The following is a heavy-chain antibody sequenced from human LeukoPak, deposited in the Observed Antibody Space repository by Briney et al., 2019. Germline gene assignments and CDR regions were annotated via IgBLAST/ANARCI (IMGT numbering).Heavy chain of an antibody. V-gene: IGHV3-23*01. CDR3: PKDQRWESPPYLDS. D-gene: IGHD1-26*01. CDR2: ISASGGST. CDR1: GFTFSSFA. J-gene: IGHJ4*02. Sequence: GGSLRLSCAASGFTFSSFAMSWVRQVPGKGLEWVSGISASGGSTSYADSVRGRFTISRDNSKNTLYVQMNSLRDEDTAVYYCPKDQRWESPPYLDSWGQGTLVTVSS.